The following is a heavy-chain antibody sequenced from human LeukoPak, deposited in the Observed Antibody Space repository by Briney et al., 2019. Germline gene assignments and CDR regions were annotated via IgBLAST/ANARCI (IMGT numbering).Heavy chain of an antibody. CDR2: IWYDGSNK. V-gene: IGHV3-33*01. J-gene: IGHJ4*02. D-gene: IGHD1-26*01. CDR1: GFTFSSYG. CDR3: ARLSGSYGTTSDY. Sequence: GGSLRLSCAASGFTFSSYGMHWVRQAPGKGLEWVAVIWYDGSNKYYADSVKGRFTISRDNSKNTLYLQMNSLRAEDTAVYYCARLSGSYGTTSDYWGQGTLVTVSS.